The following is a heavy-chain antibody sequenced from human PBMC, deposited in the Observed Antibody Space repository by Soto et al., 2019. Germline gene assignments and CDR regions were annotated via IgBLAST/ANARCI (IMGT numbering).Heavy chain of an antibody. CDR1: GFTFSSYA. V-gene: IGHV3-30*18. J-gene: IGHJ4*02. Sequence: GGSLRLSCAASGFTFSSYAMHWVRQAPGKGLEWVAFISYDGDNKYYADSVKGRFTISRDNSKNTLYLQMNSLRAEDTAVYYCAKDPSAMLRGVSYFDYWGQGTLVTVSS. D-gene: IGHD3-10*01. CDR3: AKDPSAMLRGVSYFDY. CDR2: ISYDGDNK.